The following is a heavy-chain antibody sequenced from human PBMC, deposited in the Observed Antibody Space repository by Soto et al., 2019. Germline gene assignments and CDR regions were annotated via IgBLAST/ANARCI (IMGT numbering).Heavy chain of an antibody. CDR3: ARDLETTVGSLDF. V-gene: IGHV3-21*01. J-gene: IGHJ4*02. D-gene: IGHD4-4*01. Sequence: GGSLRLSCAASGFIFRTYTMNWVRQAPGKGLEWLSSISGTGGSTYYADLVRGRFTISRDNAKNSMSLQMNSLRADDTAVYYCARDLETTVGSLDFWGLGTLVTVSS. CDR1: GFIFRTYT. CDR2: ISGTGGST.